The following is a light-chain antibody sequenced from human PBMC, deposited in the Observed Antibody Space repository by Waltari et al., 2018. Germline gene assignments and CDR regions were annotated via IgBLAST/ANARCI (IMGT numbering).Light chain of an antibody. J-gene: IGKJ1*01. V-gene: IGKV3-20*01. Sequence: IVLTQSPGTLSLSPGERATLSCRASQSVNTYLAWYQQKPGQAPRLLSYGAYTRAAGIPDRFSGSGFGTDFSLTISRLEAEDFAVYYCQHHVRLPATFGQGTKVEIK. CDR3: QHHVRLPAT. CDR2: GAY. CDR1: QSVNTY.